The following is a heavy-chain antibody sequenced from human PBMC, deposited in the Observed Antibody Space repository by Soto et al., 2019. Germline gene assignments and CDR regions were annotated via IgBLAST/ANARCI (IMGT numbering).Heavy chain of an antibody. CDR1: GGSISSYY. CDR2: IYTSGST. V-gene: IGHV4-4*07. J-gene: IGHJ5*02. D-gene: IGHD3-16*01. CDR3: ARDSLRARLGEREFDP. Sequence: KPSETLSLTCAVSGGSISSYYWSWIRQPAGKGLEWIGRIYTSGSTNYNPSLKSRVTMSVDTSKNQFSLKLSSVTAADTAVYYCARDSLRARLGEREFDPWGQGTLVTVSS.